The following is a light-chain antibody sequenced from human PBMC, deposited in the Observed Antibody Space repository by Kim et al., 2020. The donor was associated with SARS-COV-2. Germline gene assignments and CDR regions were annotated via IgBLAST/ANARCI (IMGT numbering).Light chain of an antibody. CDR3: QQNYSTPT. V-gene: IGKV1-39*01. J-gene: IGKJ1*01. CDR1: QYINIY. CDR2: SAS. Sequence: DIQMTQSPSSLSASVGDRITITCRASQYINIYLNWYQQKPGKAPELLIYSASSLQSGVPSRFSGSGSGTDFTLTISSLQPEDFATYHCQQNYSTPTFGQGTKVDIK.